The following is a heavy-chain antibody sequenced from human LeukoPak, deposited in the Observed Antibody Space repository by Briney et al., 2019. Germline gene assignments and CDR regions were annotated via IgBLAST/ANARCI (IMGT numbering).Heavy chain of an antibody. CDR2: ISAYNGNT. V-gene: IGHV1-18*01. J-gene: IGHJ4*02. Sequence: ASVKVSCKATGYTLSNSGITWARQAPGQGLEWMGWISAYNGNTNYAQKFQGRVTMTTDTSTSTAYMEVTRLRSDDTAVYHCASGVRWDFDYWGQGTLVTVSS. CDR3: ASGVRWDFDY. CDR1: GYTLSNSG. D-gene: IGHD1-26*01.